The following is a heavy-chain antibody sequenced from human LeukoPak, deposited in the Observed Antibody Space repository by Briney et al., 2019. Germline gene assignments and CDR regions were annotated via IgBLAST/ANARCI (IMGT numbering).Heavy chain of an antibody. Sequence: PGGSRRLSCATSGFTFGSYWMHWVRQVPGRGLVWVSRINSDGSITDYADSVKGRFTIARDTAQNTLHLQMNSLRVEDTAMYYCAREPGGYYDSSGFPDDWGQGTLVTVSS. V-gene: IGHV3-74*01. CDR1: GFTFGSYW. J-gene: IGHJ4*02. D-gene: IGHD3-22*01. CDR3: AREPGGYYDSSGFPDD. CDR2: INSDGSIT.